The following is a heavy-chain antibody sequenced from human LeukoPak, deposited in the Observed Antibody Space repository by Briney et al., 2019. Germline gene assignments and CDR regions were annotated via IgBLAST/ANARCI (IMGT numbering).Heavy chain of an antibody. V-gene: IGHV4-61*01. CDR3: AREGLYGDYVWSLDY. J-gene: IGHJ4*02. Sequence: SETLSLSCTVSGGSVSSGSYYWSWIRQPPGKGLEWIGYIYYSGSTNYNPSLKSRVTISVDTSKNQFSLKLSSVTAADTAVYYCAREGLYGDYVWSLDYWGQGTLVTVSS. D-gene: IGHD4-17*01. CDR2: IYYSGST. CDR1: GGSVSSGSYY.